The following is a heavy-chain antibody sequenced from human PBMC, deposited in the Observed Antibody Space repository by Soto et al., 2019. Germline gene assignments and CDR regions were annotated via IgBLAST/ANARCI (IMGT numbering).Heavy chain of an antibody. D-gene: IGHD3-3*01. CDR2: INAGNGNT. V-gene: IGHV1-3*01. CDR3: AREKYDFWTLPKGGMDV. J-gene: IGHJ6*02. Sequence: GASVKVSCKASGYTFTSYAMHWVRQAPGQRLEWMGWINAGNGNTKYSQKFQGRVTITRDTSASTAYMELSSLRSEDTAVYYCAREKYDFWTLPKGGMDVWGQGTTVTVS. CDR1: GYTFTSYA.